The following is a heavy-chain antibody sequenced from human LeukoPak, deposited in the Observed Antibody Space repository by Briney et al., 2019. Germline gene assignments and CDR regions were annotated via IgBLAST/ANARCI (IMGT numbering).Heavy chain of an antibody. V-gene: IGHV1-2*02. J-gene: IGHJ4*02. CDR3: ARDGAFLGSVNLY. Sequence: ASVTVSCKASGYTFTGYYMHWVRQAPGQGLEWMGWINPNSGGTNYAQKFQGRVTMTRDTSISTAYMELSRLRSDDTAVYYCARDGAFLGSVNLYWGQGTLVTVSS. CDR2: INPNSGGT. CDR1: GYTFTGYY. D-gene: IGHD2/OR15-2a*01.